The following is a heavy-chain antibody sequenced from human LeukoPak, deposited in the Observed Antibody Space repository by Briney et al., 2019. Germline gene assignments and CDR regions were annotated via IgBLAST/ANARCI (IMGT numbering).Heavy chain of an antibody. Sequence: GASVKVSCRASGYAFTNYAMNWVRQAPGQGLEWMGWINTNTGNPTYAQGFTGRFVFSLDTSVSTAYLQISSLKPEDTAVYYCATRTPGYNYGYAIDFWGQGTLVTVSS. V-gene: IGHV7-4-1*02. D-gene: IGHD5-18*01. CDR3: ATRTPGYNYGYAIDF. J-gene: IGHJ4*02. CDR2: INTNTGNP. CDR1: GYAFTNYA.